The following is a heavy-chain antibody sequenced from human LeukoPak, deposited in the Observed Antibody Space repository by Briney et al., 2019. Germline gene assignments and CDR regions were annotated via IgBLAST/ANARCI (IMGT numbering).Heavy chain of an antibody. CDR1: GFTFTSSA. D-gene: IGHD1-26*01. Sequence: SVKVSCKASGFTFTSSAVQWVRQARGQRLEWIGWIVVGSGNTNYAQKFQERVTITRDMSTSTAYMELSSLRSEDTAVYYCAASRGIVGVADAFDIWGQGTMVTVSS. J-gene: IGHJ3*02. CDR2: IVVGSGNT. V-gene: IGHV1-58*01. CDR3: AASRGIVGVADAFDI.